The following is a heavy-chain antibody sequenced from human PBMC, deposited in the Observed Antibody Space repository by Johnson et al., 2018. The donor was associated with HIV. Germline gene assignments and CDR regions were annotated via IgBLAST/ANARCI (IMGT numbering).Heavy chain of an antibody. CDR1: GFTFSSYG. D-gene: IGHD4-17*01. CDR3: ARDSTPWGGDYVGYAFDL. Sequence: QVQLVESGGGVVQPGRSLRLSCAASGFTFSSYGMHWVRQAPGKGLEWVAVISYDGSNKYYADSVKGRFTISRDNSKNTLYLQMNSLRADDTAVYYCARDSTPWGGDYVGYAFDLWGQGTMVTISS. J-gene: IGHJ3*01. V-gene: IGHV3-30*03. CDR2: ISYDGSNK.